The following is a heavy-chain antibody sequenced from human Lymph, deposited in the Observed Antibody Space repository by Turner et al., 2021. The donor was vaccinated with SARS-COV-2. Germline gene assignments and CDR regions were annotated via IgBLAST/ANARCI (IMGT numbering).Heavy chain of an antibody. Sequence: QVQLVESGGGVVQPGRSLRLSCAASGFTFSSYGMHWVPQAPGKGVEVVAVIWYDGSNKYYADSVKGRFTISRDNSKNTLYLQMNSLRAEDTAVYYCARDLRFGELPAADHWGQGTLVTVSS. V-gene: IGHV3-33*01. CDR2: IWYDGSNK. CDR3: ARDLRFGELPAADH. J-gene: IGHJ4*02. CDR1: GFTFSSYG. D-gene: IGHD3-10*01.